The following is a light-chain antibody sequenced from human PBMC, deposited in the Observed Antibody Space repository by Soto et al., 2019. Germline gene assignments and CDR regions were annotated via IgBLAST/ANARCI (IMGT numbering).Light chain of an antibody. CDR3: QQYNTYWT. CDR2: DAS. CDR1: QSFSTW. V-gene: IGKV1-5*01. J-gene: IGKJ1*01. Sequence: DIQMTQSPATLSASVGDRVTITCRASQSFSTWLAWYQQKPGNAPKLLIYDASSLENGVPSRFSGSGSGTEFTLTISSLQPDDFATYFCQQYNTYWTFGHGTKVDI.